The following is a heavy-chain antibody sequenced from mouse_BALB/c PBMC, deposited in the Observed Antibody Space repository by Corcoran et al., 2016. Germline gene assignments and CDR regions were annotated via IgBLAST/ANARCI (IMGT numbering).Heavy chain of an antibody. J-gene: IGHJ4*01. Sequence: QIQLVQSGPELKKPGETVKIYCKASGYTFTNYGMNWVKQAPGKGLKWMGWINTYTGEPTYADDFKGRFAFSLETSASTAYLQINNLKNEDMATYFCAREPYAMDYWGQGTSVTVSS. V-gene: IGHV9-1*02. CDR3: AREPYAMDY. CDR2: INTYTGEP. CDR1: GYTFTNYG.